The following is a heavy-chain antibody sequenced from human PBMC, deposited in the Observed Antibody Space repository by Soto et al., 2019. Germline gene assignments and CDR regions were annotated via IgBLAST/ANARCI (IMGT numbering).Heavy chain of an antibody. CDR1: GFTFSDYY. J-gene: IGHJ6*03. CDR3: AREAGCSSTSCYGAYYYYMDV. CDR2: ISSSGSTI. D-gene: IGHD2-2*01. Sequence: QVQLVESGGGLVKPGGSLRLSCAASGFTFSDYYMSWIRQAPGKGLEWVSYISSSGSTIYYADSVKGRFTISRDNAKNSLYQQINSLRAEDTAVYYCAREAGCSSTSCYGAYYYYMDVWGKGTTVTVSS. V-gene: IGHV3-11*01.